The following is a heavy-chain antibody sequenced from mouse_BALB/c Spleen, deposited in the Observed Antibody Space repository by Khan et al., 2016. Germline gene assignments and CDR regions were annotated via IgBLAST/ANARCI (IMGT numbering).Heavy chain of an antibody. D-gene: IGHD2-2*01. Sequence: EVQLQESGPSLVKPSQTLSLTCSVTGDSITSGYWNWIRKFPGNKLEYMGYISYTGSTYYNPSLKSRISITRDTSKNQYYLQLNSVTTEDTATYYCASLLWLRRGFAYWGQGTLVTVSA. V-gene: IGHV3-8*02. CDR3: ASLLWLRRGFAY. CDR2: ISYTGST. J-gene: IGHJ3*01. CDR1: GDSITSGY.